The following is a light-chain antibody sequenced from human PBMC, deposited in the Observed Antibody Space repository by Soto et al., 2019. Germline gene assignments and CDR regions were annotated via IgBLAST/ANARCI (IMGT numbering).Light chain of an antibody. CDR3: QQSYSTPR. J-gene: IGKJ1*01. Sequence: DIQMTQSPSSLSASVGDRVTITCRASQSISNYLNWYQQKPGKAPKLLIYAASSLQSGVPSMFSGSGSGTDFTLTISSLQPEDFAAYYCQQSYSTPRFGLGTKVEIK. CDR2: AAS. CDR1: QSISNY. V-gene: IGKV1-39*01.